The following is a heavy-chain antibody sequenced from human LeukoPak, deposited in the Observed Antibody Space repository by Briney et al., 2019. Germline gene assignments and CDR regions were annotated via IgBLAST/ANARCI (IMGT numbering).Heavy chain of an antibody. Sequence: GGSLRLSCEASGFTFSTYAMSWVRQAPGKGLDWVSVISGSGAGTDTADSVKGRFTISRDNSKNTLHLQMNSLRAEDTAVYYCARGSRSYCGGDCYFDYWGQGTLVTVSS. D-gene: IGHD2-21*02. CDR1: GFTFSTYA. CDR2: ISGSGAGT. J-gene: IGHJ4*02. V-gene: IGHV3-23*01. CDR3: ARGSRSYCGGDCYFDY.